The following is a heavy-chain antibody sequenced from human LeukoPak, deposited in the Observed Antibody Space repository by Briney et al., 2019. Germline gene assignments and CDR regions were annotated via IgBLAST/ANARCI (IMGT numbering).Heavy chain of an antibody. CDR3: ARDHWYSPRYSYDSSGRYYFDY. D-gene: IGHD3-22*01. CDR1: GYTFTSYG. J-gene: IGHJ4*02. V-gene: IGHV1-18*01. Sequence: GASVKLSCKASGYTFTSYGISGVRQAPGQGLEWMGWISAYNGNTNYAQKLQGRVTMTTDTATSTAYMELRSLRSDDPAVYYCARDHWYSPRYSYDSSGRYYFDYWGQGTLVTVSS. CDR2: ISAYNGNT.